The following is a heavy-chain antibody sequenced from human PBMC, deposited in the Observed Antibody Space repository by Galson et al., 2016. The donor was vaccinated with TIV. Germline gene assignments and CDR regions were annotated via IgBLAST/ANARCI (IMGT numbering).Heavy chain of an antibody. Sequence: LRLSCAASGFTFSSYAMNWVRQAPGKGLEWVSGLSGSGRSTYYPDSVKGQFTISRDNSRSTVYLQMNSLRAEDTAVYYCARGTGNFDYWGQGTLVTVSS. CDR1: GFTFSSYA. CDR3: ARGTGNFDY. V-gene: IGHV3-23*01. CDR2: LSGSGRST. J-gene: IGHJ4*02. D-gene: IGHD2-8*02.